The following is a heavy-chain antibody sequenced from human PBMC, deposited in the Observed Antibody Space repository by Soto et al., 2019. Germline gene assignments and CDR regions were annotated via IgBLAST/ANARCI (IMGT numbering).Heavy chain of an antibody. CDR2: IYYSGST. Sequence: SETLSLTCTVSGGSISSSSYYWGWIRQPPGKGLEWIGSIYYSGSTYYNPSLKSRVTISVDTSKNQFSLKLSSVTAADTAVYYCARTTVTTLWWYFDLWGRGTLVTVSS. V-gene: IGHV4-39*01. CDR3: ARTTVTTLWWYFDL. D-gene: IGHD4-17*01. CDR1: GGSISSSSYY. J-gene: IGHJ2*01.